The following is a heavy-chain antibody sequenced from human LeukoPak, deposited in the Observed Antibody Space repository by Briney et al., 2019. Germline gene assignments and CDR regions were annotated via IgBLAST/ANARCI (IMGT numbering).Heavy chain of an antibody. CDR2: IRYDGSNE. CDR3: AKARGIHYYYHMDV. J-gene: IGHJ6*03. V-gene: IGHV3-30*02. D-gene: IGHD6-25*01. CDR1: GFTSSSYG. Sequence: GGSLRLSCAASGFTSSSYGIHWVRQAPGKGLEWVAFIRYDGSNEYYADSVKGRFTISRDNSKNTLYLQMNSLRAEDTAVYYCAKARGIHYYYHMDVWGKGTTVTISS.